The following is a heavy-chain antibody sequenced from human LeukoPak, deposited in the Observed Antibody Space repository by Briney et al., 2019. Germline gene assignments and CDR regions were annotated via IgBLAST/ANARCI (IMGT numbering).Heavy chain of an antibody. CDR2: ISANGDTT. V-gene: IGHV3-23*01. D-gene: IGHD1-26*01. CDR3: ANWQSGSRVFFDY. CDR1: GFTFSTYD. Sequence: PGGSLRLSCAASGFTFSTYDLSWVRQAPGKGLEWVSAISANGDTTYYADSVRGRFTISRDNSKNTLYLHMNSLRAEDTAVYYCANWQSGSRVFFDYWGQGTLVTVSS. J-gene: IGHJ4*02.